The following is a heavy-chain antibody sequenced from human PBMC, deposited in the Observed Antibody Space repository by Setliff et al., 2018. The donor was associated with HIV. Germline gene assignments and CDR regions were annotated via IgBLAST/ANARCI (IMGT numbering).Heavy chain of an antibody. CDR2: VNRDGSST. D-gene: IGHD5-12*01. CDR1: GFTFDDYA. V-gene: IGHV3-74*01. CDR3: HSGYDTEEQSYFDY. Sequence: PGGSLRLSCAASGFTFDDYAMHWVRQAPGKGLVWVSRVNRDGSSTTYADSVKDRFTISRDNAKNTLYLQMNSLRAEDTGVYYCHSGYDTEEQSYFDYWGQGALVTVSS. J-gene: IGHJ4*02.